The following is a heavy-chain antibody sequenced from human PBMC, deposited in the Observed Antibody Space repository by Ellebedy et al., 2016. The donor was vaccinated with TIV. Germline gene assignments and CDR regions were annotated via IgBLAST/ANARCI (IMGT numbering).Heavy chain of an antibody. Sequence: GESLKISXAASGFTFSSYAMSWVRQAPGKGLEWVSAISGSGGSTYYADSVKGRFTISRDNSKNTLYLQMNSLRAEDTAVYYCAKALRVAVTGANAFDIWGQGTMLTVSS. CDR2: ISGSGGST. CDR1: GFTFSSYA. D-gene: IGHD6-19*01. V-gene: IGHV3-23*01. CDR3: AKALRVAVTGANAFDI. J-gene: IGHJ3*02.